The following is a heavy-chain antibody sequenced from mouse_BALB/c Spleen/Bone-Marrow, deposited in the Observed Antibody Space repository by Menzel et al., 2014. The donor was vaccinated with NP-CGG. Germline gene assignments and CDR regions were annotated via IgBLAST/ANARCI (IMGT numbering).Heavy chain of an antibody. V-gene: IGHV14-3*02. CDR3: AMITTGAWFAY. J-gene: IGHJ3*01. D-gene: IGHD2-4*01. Sequence: DVKLVESGAELVKPGASVKLSCTASGFNIKDTYMHWVKQRPEQGLEWIGRIDPANGNTKYDPKIQGKATITAYTSSNTAYLQLSSLTSEDTAVYYCAMITTGAWFAYWGQGTLVTVSA. CDR1: GFNIKDTY. CDR2: IDPANGNT.